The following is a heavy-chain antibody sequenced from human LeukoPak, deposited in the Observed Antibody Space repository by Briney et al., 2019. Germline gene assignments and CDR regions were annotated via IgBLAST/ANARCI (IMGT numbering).Heavy chain of an antibody. CDR3: ARDQAFDI. J-gene: IGHJ3*02. Sequence: GGSLRLSCAGSGFIFSSYAMSWVRQAPGKGLEWVSVIYSGGSTYYADSVKGRFTISRDNSKNTLYLQMNSLRAEDTAVYYCARDQAFDIWGQGTMVTVSS. V-gene: IGHV3-66*01. CDR1: GFIFSSYA. CDR2: IYSGGST.